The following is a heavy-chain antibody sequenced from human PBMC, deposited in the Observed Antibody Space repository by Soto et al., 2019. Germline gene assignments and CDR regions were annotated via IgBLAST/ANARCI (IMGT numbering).Heavy chain of an antibody. V-gene: IGHV3-48*03. CDR1: GFTFSSYE. CDR2: ISSSGSTI. Sequence: QPGGSLRLSCAASGFTFSSYEMNWVRQAPGKGLEWVSYISSSGSTIYYADSVKGRFTISRDNAKNSLYLQMNSLRAEDTAVYYCARAARSPDGWWDYGMDVWGQGTTVTVSS. CDR3: ARAARSPDGWWDYGMDV. D-gene: IGHD2-15*01. J-gene: IGHJ6*02.